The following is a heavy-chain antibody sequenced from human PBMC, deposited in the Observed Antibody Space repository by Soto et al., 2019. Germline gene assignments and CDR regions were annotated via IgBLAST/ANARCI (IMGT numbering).Heavy chain of an antibody. V-gene: IGHV3-23*01. CDR1: GFTFSSFS. CDR3: AKVGPKIGNGWSEYFDY. CDR2: IKIGGDT. J-gene: IGHJ4*02. D-gene: IGHD6-19*01. Sequence: EVQLLESGGGLVQPGGSLRLSCAASGFTFSSFSLSWVRQAPGKGLEWVSDIKIGGDTHYADSVKSGFTISTNNSRSKLYLQMNSLRAEDTAVYYCAKVGPKIGNGWSEYFDYWGQGTLVTASS.